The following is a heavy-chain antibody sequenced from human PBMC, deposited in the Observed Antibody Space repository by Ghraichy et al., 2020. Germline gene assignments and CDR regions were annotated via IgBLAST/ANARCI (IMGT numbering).Heavy chain of an antibody. CDR3: ARHSRTYSRSEVPYTWVDP. D-gene: IGHD6-13*01. J-gene: IGHJ5*02. CDR1: GVSISSYS. Sequence: SETLSLTCAVSGVSISSYSWSWIRQPPGKGLEWIGYIYNTGSTNYNPSLKSRLTISLDTSKNRFSLRLTSVTAADTALYFCARHSRTYSRSEVPYTWVDPWGQGTLVSVSS. CDR2: IYNTGST. V-gene: IGHV4-59*01.